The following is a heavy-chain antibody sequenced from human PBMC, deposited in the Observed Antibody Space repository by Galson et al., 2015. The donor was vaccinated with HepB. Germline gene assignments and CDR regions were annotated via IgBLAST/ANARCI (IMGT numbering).Heavy chain of an antibody. CDR1: GYTFTSYG. D-gene: IGHD6-13*01. V-gene: IGHV1-18*01. J-gene: IGHJ4*02. CDR2: ISAYSGNT. CDR3: ARDPAGEQQLDTRDDY. Sequence: SVKVSCKASGYTFTSYGISWVRQAPGQGLEWMGWISAYSGNTNYAQKLQGRVTMTTDTSTSTAYMELRSLRSDDTAVYYCARDPAGEQQLDTRDDYWGQGTLVTVSS.